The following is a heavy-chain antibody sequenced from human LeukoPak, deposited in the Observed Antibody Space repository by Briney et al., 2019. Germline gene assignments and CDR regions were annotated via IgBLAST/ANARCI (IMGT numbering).Heavy chain of an antibody. D-gene: IGHD3-22*01. CDR1: GFTFSSYA. CDR3: AKDRSYYDRTGWAFDI. Sequence: PGGSLRLSCAASGFTFSSYAMSWVRQAPGKGLEWVSAISGSGGSTYYADSVKGRFTISRDNSRNTLYLQMNSLRAEDTAVYYCAKDRSYYDRTGWAFDIWGQGTMVTVSS. J-gene: IGHJ3*02. CDR2: ISGSGGST. V-gene: IGHV3-23*01.